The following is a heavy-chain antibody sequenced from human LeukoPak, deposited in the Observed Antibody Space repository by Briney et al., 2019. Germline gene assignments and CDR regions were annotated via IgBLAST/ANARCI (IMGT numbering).Heavy chain of an antibody. V-gene: IGHV1-2*02. CDR2: INPNSGGT. D-gene: IGHD3-22*01. J-gene: IGHJ4*02. CDR3: ARRCDTSGYYTYYFDY. Sequence: GASVKVSCKASGYTFTAYYIHWVRQAPGQGLEWMGWINPNSGGTNYAQKFQGRVTMTRDTSISTAYMELSRLRSDDTALYFCARRCDTSGYYTYYFDYWGQGTLVTVSS. CDR1: GYTFTAYY.